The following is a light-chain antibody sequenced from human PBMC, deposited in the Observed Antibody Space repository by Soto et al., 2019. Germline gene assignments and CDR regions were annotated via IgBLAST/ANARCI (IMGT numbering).Light chain of an antibody. CDR2: AAS. Sequence: DIQLTQSPSFLSASVGDRVTITCRASQGIRNYLAWYQQKPGKAPKLPIFAASTLQSGVPSRFSGSGSGTEFTLTISSLQPEDFATYFCQQLDSYPETFGQGTKVDIK. CDR3: QQLDSYPET. CDR1: QGIRNY. J-gene: IGKJ1*01. V-gene: IGKV1-9*01.